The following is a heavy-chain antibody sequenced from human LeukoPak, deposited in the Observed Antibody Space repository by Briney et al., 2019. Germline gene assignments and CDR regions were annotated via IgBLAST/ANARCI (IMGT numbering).Heavy chain of an antibody. Sequence: GGSLRLSCAASGFTFSNAWMSWVRQAPGKGLEWVGHIKSKTDGGTTDYAAPVKGRFTISRDDSKNTLYLQMNSLKTEDTAVYYCADGDYVSDYWGQGTLVTVSS. CDR3: ADGDYVSDY. J-gene: IGHJ4*02. CDR2: IKSKTDGGTT. CDR1: GFTFSNAW. V-gene: IGHV3-15*01. D-gene: IGHD4-17*01.